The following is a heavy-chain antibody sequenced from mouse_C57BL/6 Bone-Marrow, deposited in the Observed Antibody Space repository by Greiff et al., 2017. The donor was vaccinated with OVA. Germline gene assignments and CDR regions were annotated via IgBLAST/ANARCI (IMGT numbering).Heavy chain of an antibody. D-gene: IGHD1-1*01. V-gene: IGHV1-81*01. CDR3: ARWYYGSSYGYFDV. Sequence: QVQLQQSGAELARPGASVKLSCKASGYTFTRYGISWVKQRTGQGLEWIGEIYPRSGNTYYNEKFKGKATLTADKSSSTAYMELRSLTSEDSAVYFCARWYYGSSYGYFDVWGTGTTVTVSS. CDR2: IYPRSGNT. CDR1: GYTFTRYG. J-gene: IGHJ1*03.